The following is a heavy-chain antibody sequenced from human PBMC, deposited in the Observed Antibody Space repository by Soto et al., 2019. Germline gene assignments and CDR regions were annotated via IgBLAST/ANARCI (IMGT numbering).Heavy chain of an antibody. CDR3: ARSPFRIVGATPFDY. CDR1: GSSISSSSYY. CDR2: IYYSGST. V-gene: IGHV4-39*01. J-gene: IGHJ4*02. Sequence: PSETLSLPCTVAGSSISSSSYYWGWIRQPPWKGLEWIGSIYYSGSTYYNPSLKSRVTISVDTSQNQFSLKLSSVTAADTAVYYCARSPFRIVGATPFDYWGPGTLVKVSS. D-gene: IGHD1-26*01.